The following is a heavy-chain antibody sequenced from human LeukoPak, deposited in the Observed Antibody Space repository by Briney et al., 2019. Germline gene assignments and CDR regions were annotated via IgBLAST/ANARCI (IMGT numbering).Heavy chain of an antibody. Sequence: GASVKVSCKASGYTFTGYYMHWVRQAPGQGLEWMGWINPNSGGTNYAQKFQGRVTMTRDTSISTAYMELSRLRSDDTAVYYCASVFPMIVRNWFDPWGQGTLVTVSS. D-gene: IGHD3-22*01. CDR2: INPNSGGT. CDR3: ASVFPMIVRNWFDP. V-gene: IGHV1-2*02. CDR1: GYTFTGYY. J-gene: IGHJ5*02.